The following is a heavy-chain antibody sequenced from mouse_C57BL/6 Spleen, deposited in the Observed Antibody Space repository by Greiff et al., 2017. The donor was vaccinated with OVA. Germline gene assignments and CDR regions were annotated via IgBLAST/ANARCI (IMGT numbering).Heavy chain of an antibody. Sequence: EVQLVESGGGLVQPGGSLSLSCAASGFTFTDYYMSWVRQPPGKALEWLGFIRNKANGYTTEYSASVKGRFTISRDNSQSILYLQMNALRAEDSATYYCARSLGRQFDYWGQGTTLTVSS. D-gene: IGHD4-1*01. CDR3: ARSLGRQFDY. CDR1: GFTFTDYY. CDR2: IRNKANGYTT. J-gene: IGHJ2*01. V-gene: IGHV7-3*01.